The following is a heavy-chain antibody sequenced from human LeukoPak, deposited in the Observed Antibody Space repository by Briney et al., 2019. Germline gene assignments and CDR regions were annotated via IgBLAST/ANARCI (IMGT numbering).Heavy chain of an antibody. CDR1: GFTFSYYS. CDR3: AGEYCSGESCYRPLDY. Sequence: GGSLRLSCAASGFTFSYYSMNWVRQAPGKGLEWVSSISSSSSSIYYADSVKGRFTISRDNAKNSLYLQMNSLRAEDTAVYYCAGEYCSGESCYRPLDYWGQGPLVTVSS. D-gene: IGHD2-15*01. J-gene: IGHJ4*02. CDR2: ISSSSSSI. V-gene: IGHV3-21*01.